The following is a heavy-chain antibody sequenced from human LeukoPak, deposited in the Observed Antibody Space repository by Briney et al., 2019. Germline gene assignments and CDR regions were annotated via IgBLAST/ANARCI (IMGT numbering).Heavy chain of an antibody. Sequence: PGGSLRLSYAASGFTFSSYEMNWVRQAPGRGLEWVSYSSSSGSTIYYADSVKGRFTISRDNAKNSLYLQMNSLRAEDTAVYYCAELGITMIGGVWGKGTTVTISS. CDR2: SSSSGSTI. D-gene: IGHD3-10*02. V-gene: IGHV3-48*03. J-gene: IGHJ6*04. CDR3: AELGITMIGGV. CDR1: GFTFSSYE.